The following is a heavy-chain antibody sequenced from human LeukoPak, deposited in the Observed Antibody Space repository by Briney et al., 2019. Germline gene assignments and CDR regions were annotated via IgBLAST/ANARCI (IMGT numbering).Heavy chain of an antibody. CDR1: GGSISSSSYY. CDR3: ARMGVVVAATGWFDP. CDR2: IYYSGST. J-gene: IGHJ5*02. D-gene: IGHD2-15*01. V-gene: IGHV4-39*07. Sequence: NPSETLSLTCTVSGGSISSSSYYWGWIRQPPGKGLEWFGSIYYSGSTDYNPSLKSRVTISVDTSKNQFSLNLSSVTAADTAVHYCARMGVVVAATGWFDPWGQGTLVTVSS.